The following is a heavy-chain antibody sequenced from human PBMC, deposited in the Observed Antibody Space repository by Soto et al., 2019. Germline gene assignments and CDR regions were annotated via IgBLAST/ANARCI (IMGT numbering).Heavy chain of an antibody. J-gene: IGHJ4*02. Sequence: WETLDLTCAVSSFSISSCYYWGWVRQPPGKGLEWIGSIYHSGTTNYSPSLKSRVTISIDTSKNQFSLTLRSVTAADAAVYYCGSCVRTVGHPPYGIECFDLWGQGPWSP. CDR1: SFSISSCYY. CDR3: GSCVRTVGHPPYGIECFDL. CDR2: IYHSGTT. V-gene: IGHV4-38-2*01. D-gene: IGHD2-21*01.